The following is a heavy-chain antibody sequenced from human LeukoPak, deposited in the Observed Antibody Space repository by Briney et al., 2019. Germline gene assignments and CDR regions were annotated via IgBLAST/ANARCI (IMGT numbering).Heavy chain of an antibody. J-gene: IGHJ4*02. Sequence: QPGGSLRLSCVASRFTFSNYWMSWVRQAPGKGLEWVANINQDGSKERYADSMKGRFTISRDNAKESLYLQLNSLRAEDTAVYYCAKWGPYCVGDYCPALDSWGPGTLVTVSS. CDR1: RFTFSNYW. CDR2: INQDGSKE. V-gene: IGHV3-7*01. CDR3: AKWGPYCVGDYCPALDS. D-gene: IGHD2-21*02.